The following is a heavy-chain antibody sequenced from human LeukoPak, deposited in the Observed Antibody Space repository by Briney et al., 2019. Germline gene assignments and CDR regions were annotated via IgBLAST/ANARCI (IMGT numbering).Heavy chain of an antibody. D-gene: IGHD6-13*01. J-gene: IGHJ4*02. V-gene: IGHV3-48*03. CDR3: ARETNSSRSFDC. CDR2: ISSSGSTI. CDR1: GFTFSSYE. Sequence: QLGGSLRPSCAASGFTFSSYELNWVRQAPGKGLEWVSYISSSGSTIYYADSVKGRFTISRDNAKNSLYLQMNSLRAEDTAVYYCARETNSSRSFDCWGQGTLVTVSS.